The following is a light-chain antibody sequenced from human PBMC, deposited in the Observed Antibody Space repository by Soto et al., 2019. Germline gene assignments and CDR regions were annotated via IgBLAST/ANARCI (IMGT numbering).Light chain of an antibody. CDR3: QQYGSFPFT. CDR2: GAS. CDR1: QRVSTNF. V-gene: IGKV3-20*01. J-gene: IGKJ3*01. Sequence: EIVMTQSPGTVSVSPGERVTLSCRPSQRVSTNFLAWHQQRPGQAPRLRIYGASSRAGGIPDRCRGSGSGIDFTLTIFSLEPADLAVYYFQQYGSFPFTFGRGTKVDVK.